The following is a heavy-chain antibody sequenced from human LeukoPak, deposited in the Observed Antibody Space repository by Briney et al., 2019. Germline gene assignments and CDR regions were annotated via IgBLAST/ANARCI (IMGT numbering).Heavy chain of an antibody. Sequence: PGGSLRLSCAASGLTFSNYWMWWVRQAPGKALEGVATIKQDGSEKYYVGSVKGRVTISRDNAENSLYLQMDSLRVEDTAMYYCVRDLNRVFDMWGQGTMVSVSS. CDR1: GLTFSNYW. CDR3: VRDLNRVFDM. D-gene: IGHD3-16*02. J-gene: IGHJ3*02. V-gene: IGHV3-7*01. CDR2: IKQDGSEK.